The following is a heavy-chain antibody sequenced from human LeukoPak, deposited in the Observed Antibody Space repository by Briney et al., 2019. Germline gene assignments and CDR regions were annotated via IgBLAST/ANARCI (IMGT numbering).Heavy chain of an antibody. D-gene: IGHD3-10*01. J-gene: IGHJ4*02. CDR2: ISGSGGST. CDR3: ANVVLMVRGTFDY. Sequence: HPGGSLRLSCAASGFTFSSYWMSWVRQAPGKGLEWVSAISGSGGSTYYADSVKGRFTISRDNSKNTLYLQMNSLRAEDTAVYYCANVVLMVRGTFDYWGQGTLVTVSS. CDR1: GFTFSSYW. V-gene: IGHV3-23*01.